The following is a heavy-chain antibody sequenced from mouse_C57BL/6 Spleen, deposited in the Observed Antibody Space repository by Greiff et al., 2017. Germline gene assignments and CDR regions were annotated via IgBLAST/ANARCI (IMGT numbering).Heavy chain of an antibody. J-gene: IGHJ3*01. CDR2: IYPRSGNT. CDR1: GYTFTSYG. CDR3: ARSDRGSSYGAY. Sequence: VQLQQSGAELARPGASVKLSCKASGYTFTSYGISWVKQRTGQGLEWIGEIYPRSGNTYYNEKFKGKATLTADKSSSTAYMELRSLTSEDAAVYFCARSDRGSSYGAYWGQGTLVTVSA. V-gene: IGHV1-81*01. D-gene: IGHD1-1*01.